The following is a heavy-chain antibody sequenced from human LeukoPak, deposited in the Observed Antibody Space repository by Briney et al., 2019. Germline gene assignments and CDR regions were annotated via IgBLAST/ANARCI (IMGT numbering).Heavy chain of an antibody. Sequence: LRLSCAASGFTFSSYSMNWVRQPPGKGLEWIGYIYYSGSTYYNPSLKSRVTISVDTSKNQFSLKLSSVTAADTAVYYCARDDYSNENWFDPWGQGTLVTVSS. V-gene: IGHV4-30-4*08. J-gene: IGHJ5*02. CDR3: ARDDYSNENWFDP. CDR2: IYYSGST. D-gene: IGHD4-11*01. CDR1: GFTFSSYS.